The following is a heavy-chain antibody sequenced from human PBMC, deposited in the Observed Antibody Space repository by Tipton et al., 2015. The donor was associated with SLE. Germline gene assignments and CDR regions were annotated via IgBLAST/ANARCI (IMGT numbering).Heavy chain of an antibody. V-gene: IGHV4-38-2*01. Sequence: TLSLTCAVSSFSISSGYYWGWIRQPPGKGLEWLGSIYHSGSTYYNPSLESRVTISVDTSKNQFSLKLTSMTAADTAVYYCARRPMGLAAFDIWGQGTVVTVSS. CDR1: SFSISSGYY. D-gene: IGHD3-16*01. CDR3: ARRPMGLAAFDI. CDR2: IYHSGST. J-gene: IGHJ3*02.